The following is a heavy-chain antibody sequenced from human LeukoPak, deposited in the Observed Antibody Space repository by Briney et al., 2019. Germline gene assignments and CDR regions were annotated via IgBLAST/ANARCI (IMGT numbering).Heavy chain of an antibody. CDR1: GYTLTKLS. D-gene: IGHD1-14*01. CDR2: FDPEDGET. Sequence: ASVKVSCKVSGYTLTKLSMHWVRQAPGKGLEWMGGFDPEDGETIYAQKFQGRVTMTEDTSTDTAYMELSSLRSEDTAVYCCATSLTTEWYKALTYFDYWGQGTLVTVSS. J-gene: IGHJ4*02. CDR3: ATSLTTEWYKALTYFDY. V-gene: IGHV1-24*01.